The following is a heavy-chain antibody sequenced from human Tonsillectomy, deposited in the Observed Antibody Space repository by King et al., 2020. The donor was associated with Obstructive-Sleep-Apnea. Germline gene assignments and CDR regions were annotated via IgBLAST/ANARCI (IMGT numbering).Heavy chain of an antibody. J-gene: IGHJ3*02. CDR3: ARDSGYDSSAPDAFDI. Sequence: VQLVESGGGVVQPGRSLRLSCAASGFTFSSYGMHWVRQAPGKGLEWVAVIWYDGSNKYYADSVKGRFTISRDNSKNTLFLQMNSLGAEDTAVYYCARDSGYDSSAPDAFDIWGQGTMVTVSS. CDR2: IWYDGSNK. D-gene: IGHD3-22*01. CDR1: GFTFSSYG. V-gene: IGHV3-33*01.